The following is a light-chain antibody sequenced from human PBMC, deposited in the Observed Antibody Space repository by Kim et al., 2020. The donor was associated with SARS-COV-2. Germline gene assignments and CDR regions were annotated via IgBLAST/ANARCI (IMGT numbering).Light chain of an antibody. Sequence: SLSPGNRATLSCTASQSVNTYFAWYQQPRGQPPRLLNYAASTRATGLPALCSASGSGTVFPLTISSLEPEDFAVYYCQHRSNWLTFGPGTKVDIK. CDR3: QHRSNWLT. CDR1: QSVNTY. J-gene: IGKJ3*01. CDR2: AAS. V-gene: IGKV3-11*01.